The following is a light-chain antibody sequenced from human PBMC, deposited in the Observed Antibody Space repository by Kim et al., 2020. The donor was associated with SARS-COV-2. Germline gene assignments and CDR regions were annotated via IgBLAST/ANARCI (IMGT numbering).Light chain of an antibody. V-gene: IGLV6-57*03. Sequence: GKPVTISCTRSSGSIASNYVQWYQQRPGSAPTTVIYEANQRPSGVPDRFSGSIDRSSNSASLTISGPKTEDEADYYCQSSDSSNWVFGGGTQLTV. CDR2: EAN. J-gene: IGLJ3*02. CDR3: QSSDSSNWV. CDR1: SGSIASNY.